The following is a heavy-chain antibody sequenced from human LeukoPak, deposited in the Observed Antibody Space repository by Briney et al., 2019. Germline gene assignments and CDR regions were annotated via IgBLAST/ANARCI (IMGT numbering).Heavy chain of an antibody. Sequence: LPGGSLRLSCAASGFTFSSYAMSWVRQAPGKGLEWVSAISGSGGSTYYADSVKGRFTISRDNFKNTLYLQMNSLRAEDTAVYYCARYYGDVTHAFEIWGQGTMVTVSS. V-gene: IGHV3-23*01. J-gene: IGHJ3*02. D-gene: IGHD4-17*01. CDR3: ARYYGDVTHAFEI. CDR2: ISGSGGST. CDR1: GFTFSSYA.